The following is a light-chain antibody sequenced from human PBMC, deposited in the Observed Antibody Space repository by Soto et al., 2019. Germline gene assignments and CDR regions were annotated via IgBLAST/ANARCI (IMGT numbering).Light chain of an antibody. Sequence: EIVMTQSPATLSVSPGERATLSCRASQSISTNLAWYQQKPGQAPRLLISGASTRATGIPARFSGSGSGTEFTLTISSLQSEDVAAYYCPQYRSSPRTFGQGTKV. V-gene: IGKV3-15*01. CDR1: QSISTN. CDR2: GAS. CDR3: PQYRSSPRT. J-gene: IGKJ1*01.